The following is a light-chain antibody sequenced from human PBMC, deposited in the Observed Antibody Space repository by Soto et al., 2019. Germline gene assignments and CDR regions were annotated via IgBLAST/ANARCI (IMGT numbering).Light chain of an antibody. Sequence: QSVLTQPASVSGSPGQSITISCTGSNSDVGAYNYVSWYQHHPGKAPKFIIFGVSNRPSGVSNRFSGSKSGNTASLTISGLQAEDEADYYCCSYAGSYTLVFGGGTKLTVL. J-gene: IGLJ2*01. CDR2: GVS. V-gene: IGLV2-14*01. CDR3: CSYAGSYTLV. CDR1: NSDVGAYNY.